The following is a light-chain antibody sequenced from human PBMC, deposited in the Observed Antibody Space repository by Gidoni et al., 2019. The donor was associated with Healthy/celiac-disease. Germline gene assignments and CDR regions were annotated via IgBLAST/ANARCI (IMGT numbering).Light chain of an antibody. CDR2: WAS. Sequence: DIVMTQSPDSLAVSLGERATINCKSSQSVLYSSNNKNYLAWYQQKPGQPPKLLIYWASTRESGVPDRFIGSGSGTDFPLTISSLQAEDVAVYYCQQYYSTPRTFGQGTKVEIK. CDR3: QQYYSTPRT. V-gene: IGKV4-1*01. CDR1: QSVLYSSNNKNY. J-gene: IGKJ1*01.